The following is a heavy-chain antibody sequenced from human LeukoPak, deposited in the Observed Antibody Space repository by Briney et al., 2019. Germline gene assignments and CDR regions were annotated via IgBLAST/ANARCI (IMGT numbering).Heavy chain of an antibody. Sequence: SETLSLTCTVSGSSISSSSYYWGWIRQPPGKGLEWIGYIYYSGSTYYNPSLKSRVTISVDTSKNQFSLKLSSVTAADTAVYYCARDSRIVATIPIYWGQGTLVTVSS. J-gene: IGHJ4*02. CDR2: IYYSGST. CDR3: ARDSRIVATIPIY. D-gene: IGHD5-12*01. CDR1: GSSISSSSYY. V-gene: IGHV4-30-4*08.